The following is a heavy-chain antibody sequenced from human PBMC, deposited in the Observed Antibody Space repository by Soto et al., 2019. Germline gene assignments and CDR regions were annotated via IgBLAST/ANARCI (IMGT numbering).Heavy chain of an antibody. V-gene: IGHV2-5*01. CDR1: GFSLTTSGVA. J-gene: IGHJ4*02. D-gene: IGHD2-21*02. CDR2: FFWYDDK. CDR3: AHRPTSTDDFYFDY. Sequence: QITLTESGPTLLTPPQPLTLTCSFSGFSLTTSGVAVAWFRQPPGKAPEWLALFFWYDDKRYSPYLRSRLTVTGDSSKNQVVLTLANVDPVDSGTYYCAHRPTSTDDFYFDYWGQGTLVTVSS.